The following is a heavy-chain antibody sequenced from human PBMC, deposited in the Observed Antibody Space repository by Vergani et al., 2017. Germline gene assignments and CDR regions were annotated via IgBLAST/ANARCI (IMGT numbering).Heavy chain of an antibody. D-gene: IGHD6-19*01. J-gene: IGHJ6*03. CDR2: IWYDGSNK. Sequence: QVQLVESGGGVVQPGRSLRLSCAASGFTFSSYGMHWVRQAPGKGLEWVAVIWYDGSNKYYADSVKGRFTISRDNSKNTLYLQMNSLRAEDTAVYYCARDAPYSSGWYQERYYYYYYMDVWGKGTTVTVSS. CDR1: GFTFSSYG. V-gene: IGHV3-33*01. CDR3: ARDAPYSSGWYQERYYYYYYMDV.